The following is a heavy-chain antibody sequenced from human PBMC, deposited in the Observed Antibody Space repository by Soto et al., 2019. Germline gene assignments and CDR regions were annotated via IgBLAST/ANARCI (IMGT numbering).Heavy chain of an antibody. D-gene: IGHD6-13*01. CDR2: IANSGGST. Sequence: EVQLLESGGDLMQPGGSLRLSCAASGFTFSTYAMSWVRQAPGKGLEWVSAIANSGGSTFYTDSVRGRFTISRDNSKNTLYLQMNSLRAEDTAVYYCARRISASGRGWDYWGQGTLVTVSS. CDR1: GFTFSTYA. CDR3: ARRISASGRGWDY. J-gene: IGHJ4*02. V-gene: IGHV3-23*01.